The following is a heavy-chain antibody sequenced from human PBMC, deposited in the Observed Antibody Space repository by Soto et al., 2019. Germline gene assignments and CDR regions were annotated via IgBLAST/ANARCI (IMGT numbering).Heavy chain of an antibody. Sequence: GGSLRLSCAASGFPFSMFAMNWVRQAPGKGLEWVSGIRGSGGGTYYADSVKGRFTISRDDSRNMLYLEMNTLRGEDTAVYYCAKASGRVHYGMHVWGQGTTVTVSS. CDR2: IRGSGGGT. V-gene: IGHV3-23*01. J-gene: IGHJ6*02. D-gene: IGHD3-10*01. CDR1: GFPFSMFA. CDR3: AKASGRVHYGMHV.